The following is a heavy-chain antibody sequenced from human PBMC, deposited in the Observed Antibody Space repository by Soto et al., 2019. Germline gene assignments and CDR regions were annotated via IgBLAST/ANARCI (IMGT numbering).Heavy chain of an antibody. V-gene: IGHV1-2*02. Sequence: ASVKVSCKASGYTFTGYYMHWVRQAPGQGLEWMGWINPNSGGTNYAQKFQGRVTMTRDTSISTAYMELSRLRSDDTAVYYCARDPTAGYDFWIGYLLKRHEPSFDPWGRATLVTVSS. J-gene: IGHJ5*02. CDR3: ARDPTAGYDFWIGYLLKRHEPSFDP. CDR2: INPNSGGT. D-gene: IGHD3-3*01. CDR1: GYTFTGYY.